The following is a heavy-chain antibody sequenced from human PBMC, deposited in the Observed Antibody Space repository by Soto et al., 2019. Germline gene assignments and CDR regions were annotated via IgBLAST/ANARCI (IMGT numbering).Heavy chain of an antibody. CDR2: INPNSGGT. V-gene: IGHV1-2*02. CDR3: ARGERYYTSLLLYYGMDV. CDR1: GYTFTGYY. J-gene: IGHJ6*02. D-gene: IGHD3-3*01. Sequence: ASVKVSCKASGYTFTGYYMHWVRQAPGQGLEWMGWINPNSGGTNYAQKFQGRVTMTRDTSISTAYMELSRLRSDDTAVYYCARGERYYTSLLLYYGMDVWGQGTTVTVSS.